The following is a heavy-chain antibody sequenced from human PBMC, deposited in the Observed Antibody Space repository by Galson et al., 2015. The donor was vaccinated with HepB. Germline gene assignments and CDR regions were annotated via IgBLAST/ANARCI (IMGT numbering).Heavy chain of an antibody. CDR2: IIPIFGTA. Sequence: CTASGGTFSSYAISWVRQAPGQGLEWMGGIIPIFGTANYAQKFQGRVTITADKSTSTAYMELSSLRSEDTAVYYCARDGRSDNYGEYCDYWGQGTLVTVSS. CDR1: GGTFSSYA. J-gene: IGHJ4*02. V-gene: IGHV1-69*06. CDR3: ARDGRSDNYGEYCDY. D-gene: IGHD4/OR15-4a*01.